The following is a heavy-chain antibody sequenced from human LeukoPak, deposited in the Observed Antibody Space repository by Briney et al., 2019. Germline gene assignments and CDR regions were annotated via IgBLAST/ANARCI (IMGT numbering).Heavy chain of an antibody. D-gene: IGHD3-10*01. CDR1: GFTFSSYA. Sequence: GGSLRLSCAASGFTFSSYAMSWVRQAPGKGLEWVSSISGSGGSTYYADSVKGRFTISRDNSKNTPYLQMNSLRAEDTAVYYCANPIHRGYYYGAGSLPVDYWGQGTLVTVSS. V-gene: IGHV3-23*01. CDR3: ANPIHRGYYYGAGSLPVDY. J-gene: IGHJ4*02. CDR2: ISGSGGST.